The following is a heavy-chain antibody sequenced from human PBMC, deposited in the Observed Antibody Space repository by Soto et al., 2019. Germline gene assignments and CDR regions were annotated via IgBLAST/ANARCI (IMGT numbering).Heavy chain of an antibody. CDR3: ARAGLSRGTYVDY. Sequence: QVQVVESGGSLVKPGGSLRLSCVASGFSFSDYYMSWIRQAPGKGLDWVSYMSSSGGDNYYAESVRGRFTISRDNSKRTLYLHMNSLRAEDTAVYYCARAGLSRGTYVDYWGQGTLVTVSS. D-gene: IGHD2-21*02. CDR1: GFSFSDYY. J-gene: IGHJ4*02. V-gene: IGHV3-11*01. CDR2: MSSSGGDN.